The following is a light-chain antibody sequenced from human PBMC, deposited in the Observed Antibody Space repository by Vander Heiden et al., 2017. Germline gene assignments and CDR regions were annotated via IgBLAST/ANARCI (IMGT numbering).Light chain of an antibody. J-gene: IGLJ3*02. CDR2: YDD. Sequence: QSVLTQPPSVSEAPRQRVTISCSGSSSNIGNNAVNWYQQLPGKATKLLCEYDDLLPSGVSDRFAGYKAGTYASPDTSGLQSEDEADDYWAESDDSLNGGVFGGGTKLTVL. CDR3: AESDDSLNGGV. CDR1: SSNIGNNA. V-gene: IGLV1-36*01.